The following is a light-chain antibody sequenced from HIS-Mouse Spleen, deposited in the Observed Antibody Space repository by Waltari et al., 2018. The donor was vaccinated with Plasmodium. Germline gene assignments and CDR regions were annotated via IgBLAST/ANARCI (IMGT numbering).Light chain of an antibody. Sequence: QSVLTQPPSASGTPGQRVTISCSGSSSHIGSNYVYWYQQLPGTAPKPLIYRNKQRPSGVPDRCSGSKSGTSASLAISGLRSEDEADYYCAAWDDSLSGPWVFGGGTKLTVL. CDR2: RNK. J-gene: IGLJ3*02. V-gene: IGLV1-47*01. CDR1: SSHIGSNY. CDR3: AAWDDSLSGPWV.